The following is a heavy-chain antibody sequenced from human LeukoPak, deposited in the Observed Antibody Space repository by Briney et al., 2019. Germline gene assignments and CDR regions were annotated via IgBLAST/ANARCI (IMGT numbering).Heavy chain of an antibody. CDR2: MKQDGSEK. J-gene: IGHJ4*02. Sequence: SGGSLRLSCAVSGINFRGYWMAWVRQAPGNGLEWVANMKQDGSEKYYVVSVKGRFTISRDNAKNSLYLEMNSLRVEDTAVYYCARDLGHTGYDLYDYWGQGTLVTVSS. D-gene: IGHD5-12*01. V-gene: IGHV3-7*01. CDR3: ARDLGHTGYDLYDY. CDR1: GINFRGYW.